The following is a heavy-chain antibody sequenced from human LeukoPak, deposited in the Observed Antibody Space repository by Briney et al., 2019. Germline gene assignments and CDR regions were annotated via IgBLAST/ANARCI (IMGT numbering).Heavy chain of an antibody. Sequence: SQTLSLTCTVSGGSISSDDYCWTWIRQPPGKGLEWIGCIYHSGSTHYNPSLKSRVTISVDRSKNQFSLKLSSVTAADTAIYYCARDRGSRDSSTSGTVDYWGQGSLVTVSS. D-gene: IGHD6-19*01. CDR3: ARDRGSRDSSTSGTVDY. CDR1: GGSISSDDYC. CDR2: IYHSGST. J-gene: IGHJ4*02. V-gene: IGHV4-30-2*01.